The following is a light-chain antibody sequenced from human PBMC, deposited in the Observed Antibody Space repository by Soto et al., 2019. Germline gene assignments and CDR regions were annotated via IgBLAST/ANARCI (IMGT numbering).Light chain of an antibody. CDR3: SSYAGSNNLLYV. J-gene: IGLJ1*01. Sequence: QSALTQPPSASGSPGQSVTISCTGTSSDVGGYNYVSWYRQHPGKAPKLMIYEVSQRPSGVPDRFSGSKSGNTASLTVSGLQAEDEADHYCSSYAGSNNLLYVFGTGTKLTVL. V-gene: IGLV2-8*01. CDR1: SSDVGGYNY. CDR2: EVS.